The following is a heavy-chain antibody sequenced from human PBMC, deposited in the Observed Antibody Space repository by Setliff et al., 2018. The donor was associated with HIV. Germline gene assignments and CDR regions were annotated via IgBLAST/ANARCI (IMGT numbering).Heavy chain of an antibody. V-gene: IGHV3-21*01. CDR1: GFTFSSYS. CDR3: ARGRVLEWLLNH. CDR2: ISSSSSYI. D-gene: IGHD3-3*01. Sequence: PGGSLRLSCAASGFTFSSYSMNWVRQAPGKGLEWVSSISSSSSYIYYADSVKGRFTISRDGSKNMIFLQMNSLRVDDTAVYYCARGRVLEWLLNHWGQGTRVTVSS. J-gene: IGHJ4*02.